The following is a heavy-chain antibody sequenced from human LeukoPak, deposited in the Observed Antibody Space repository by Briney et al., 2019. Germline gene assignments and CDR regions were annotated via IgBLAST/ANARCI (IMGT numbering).Heavy chain of an antibody. CDR2: IYHSGST. CDR3: ARRSSTDYYYYYYYMDV. Sequence: PSETLSLTCAVSGYSISSGYYWGWIRQPPGKGLEWIGSIYHSGSTYYNPSLKSRVTISVDTSKNQFSLKLSSVTAADTAVYYCARRSSTDYYYYYYYMDVWGKGTTVTVSS. CDR1: GYSISSGYY. D-gene: IGHD4-11*01. J-gene: IGHJ6*03. V-gene: IGHV4-38-2*01.